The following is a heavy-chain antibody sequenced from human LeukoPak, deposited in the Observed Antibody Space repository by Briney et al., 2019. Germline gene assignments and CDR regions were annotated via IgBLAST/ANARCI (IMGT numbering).Heavy chain of an antibody. CDR2: IYPDDSET. CDR1: GYRFTTDY. D-gene: IGHD3-10*01. CDR3: ARRTREPQGSVDY. V-gene: IGHV5-51*01. Sequence: GESLKISCQASGYRFTTDYIGWVRQMPGKGLEWMGIIYPDDSETNYSPSFQGQVTISADKSINTAYLQWSSLKASDTAMYYCARRTREPQGSVDYWGQGTLVTV. J-gene: IGHJ4*02.